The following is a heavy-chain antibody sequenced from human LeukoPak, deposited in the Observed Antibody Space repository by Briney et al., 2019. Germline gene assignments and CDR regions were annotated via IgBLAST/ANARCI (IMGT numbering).Heavy chain of an antibody. CDR3: AKDGTGSYDY. CDR1: GFTFSNYA. CDR2: ISGRGSTI. V-gene: IGHV3-23*01. Sequence: PGGSLRLSCAASGFTFSNYAVAWVRQAPGKGLEWVSVISGRGSTIYYADSVKGRFTISGDNSKNTLYLQMNSLRAEDTAVYYCAKDGTGSYDYWGQGTLVTVSS. D-gene: IGHD1-26*01. J-gene: IGHJ4*02.